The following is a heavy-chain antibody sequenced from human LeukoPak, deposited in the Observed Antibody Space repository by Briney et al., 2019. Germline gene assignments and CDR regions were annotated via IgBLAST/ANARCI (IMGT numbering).Heavy chain of an antibody. Sequence: GGSLRLSCAASGFTFDDYAMHWVRQAPGKGLEWVSGISWNSGSIGYADSVKGRFTISRDNAKNSLYLQMNSLRAEDMALYYCAKDKGYSSSWNLDYWGQGTLVTVSS. CDR1: GFTFDDYA. J-gene: IGHJ4*02. CDR2: ISWNSGSI. V-gene: IGHV3-9*03. CDR3: AKDKGYSSSWNLDY. D-gene: IGHD6-13*01.